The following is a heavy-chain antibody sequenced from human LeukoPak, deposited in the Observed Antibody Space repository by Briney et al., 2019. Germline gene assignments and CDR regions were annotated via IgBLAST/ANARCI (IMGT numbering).Heavy chain of an antibody. CDR3: ARHRPGPYDY. Sequence: TETLSLTCTVSGGSISSYYWSWIRQPPRKALEWIGYIYYSGSTNYNPSLNSRLTISVDTSKNQFSLKLSSVTAADTAVYYCARHRPGPYDYWGQGTLVTVSS. CDR1: GGSISSYY. V-gene: IGHV4-59*08. CDR2: IYYSGST. J-gene: IGHJ4*02.